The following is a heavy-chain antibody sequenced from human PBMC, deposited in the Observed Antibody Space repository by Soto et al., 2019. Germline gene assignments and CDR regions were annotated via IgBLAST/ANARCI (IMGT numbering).Heavy chain of an antibody. CDR2: ISWNRGSI. J-gene: IGHJ4*02. CDR1: GFTFDDYA. Sequence: EVQLVESGGGLVQPGRSLRLSCAASGFTFDDYAMHWVRQAPGKGLAWVSGISWNRGSIGYEDSVKGRFTISRDNAKNSLYLQMNSLRAEDTALYYCAKDSAVVAAGSYYFDYWGQGTLVTVSS. V-gene: IGHV3-9*01. D-gene: IGHD2-15*01. CDR3: AKDSAVVAAGSYYFDY.